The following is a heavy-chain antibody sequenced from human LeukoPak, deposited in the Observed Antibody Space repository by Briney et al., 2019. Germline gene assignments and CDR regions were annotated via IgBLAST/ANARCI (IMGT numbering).Heavy chain of an antibody. CDR3: ARFTVVPAANFDY. J-gene: IGHJ4*02. V-gene: IGHV3-23*01. Sequence: GGSLRLSCAASGFTFSSYAMSWVRQAPGKGLEWVSAISGSGGSTYYADSVKGRFTISRDNAKNSLYLQMNSLRAEDTAVYYCARFTVVPAANFDYWGQGTLVTVSS. D-gene: IGHD2-2*01. CDR1: GFTFSSYA. CDR2: ISGSGGST.